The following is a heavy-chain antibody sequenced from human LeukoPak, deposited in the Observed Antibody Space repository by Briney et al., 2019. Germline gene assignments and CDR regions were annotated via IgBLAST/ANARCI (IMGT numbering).Heavy chain of an antibody. J-gene: IGHJ4*02. D-gene: IGHD3-22*01. CDR1: GYTFTTYY. Sequence: GASVKVSCKASGYTFTTYYIHWVRQAPGQGLEWMGVINPSGGTTSYAQKFQGRVTMTRDTSTSTVYMELSSLTSGDTAVYYCARGGGGMSFTPIVVVSPSFDHWGQGTLVTVSS. CDR2: INPSGGTT. CDR3: ARGGGGMSFTPIVVVSPSFDH. V-gene: IGHV1-46*01.